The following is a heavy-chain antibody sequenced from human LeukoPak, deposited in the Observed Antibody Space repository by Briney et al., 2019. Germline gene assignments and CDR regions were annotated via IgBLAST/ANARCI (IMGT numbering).Heavy chain of an antibody. D-gene: IGHD3-10*01. CDR1: GFTFSTYS. V-gene: IGHV3-23*01. CDR3: AKSGQLDY. J-gene: IGHJ4*02. CDR2: ISGSGDST. Sequence: GGSLRLSCAASGFTFSTYSMNWVRQAPGKGLEWVSVISGSGDSTYYADSVKGRFTISRDNSKNTLYLQMNSLRAEDTAVYYCAKSGQLDYWGQGTLVTVSS.